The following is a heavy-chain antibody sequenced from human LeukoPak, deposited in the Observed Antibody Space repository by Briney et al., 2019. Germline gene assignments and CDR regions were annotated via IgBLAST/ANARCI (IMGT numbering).Heavy chain of an antibody. Sequence: GGSLRLSCAASGFTFSIYSMNWVRQTPVKGLEWVSSISSTSAYIYYADSVKGRFTISRDNAKNSLYLQMSSLSAEDTAVYYCAREPTPMILWGQGTLVTVSS. CDR2: ISSTSAYI. CDR1: GFTFSIYS. CDR3: AREPTPMIL. J-gene: IGHJ4*02. D-gene: IGHD5-18*01. V-gene: IGHV3-21*01.